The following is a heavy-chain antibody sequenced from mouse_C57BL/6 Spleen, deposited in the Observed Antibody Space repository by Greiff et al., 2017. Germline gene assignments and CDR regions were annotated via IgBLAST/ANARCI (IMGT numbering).Heavy chain of an antibody. CDR2: ISSGSSTI. V-gene: IGHV5-17*01. CDR1: GFTFSDYG. CDR3: ARVYSNYPAWFAY. J-gene: IGHJ3*01. D-gene: IGHD2-5*01. Sequence: EVKLVESGGGLVKPGGSLKLSCAASGFTFSDYGMHWVRQAPEKGLEWVAYISSGSSTIYYADTVKGRFTISRDNAKNTLFLQMTSLRSEDTAMYYCARVYSNYPAWFAYWGQGTLVTVSA.